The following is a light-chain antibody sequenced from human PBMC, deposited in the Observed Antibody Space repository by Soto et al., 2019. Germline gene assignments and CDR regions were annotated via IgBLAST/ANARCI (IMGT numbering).Light chain of an antibody. J-gene: IGLJ7*01. Sequence: QSALTQPASVSGSPGQSITISCTGTSSDVGGYNYVSLYQHQPGEAPQLMIYDVSNRPSGVSDRFSGSKSGNTASLTISGLQAEDEADYYCSSYTSSITYVFGSGTQLTVL. CDR1: SSDVGGYNY. CDR3: SSYTSSITYV. CDR2: DVS. V-gene: IGLV2-14*03.